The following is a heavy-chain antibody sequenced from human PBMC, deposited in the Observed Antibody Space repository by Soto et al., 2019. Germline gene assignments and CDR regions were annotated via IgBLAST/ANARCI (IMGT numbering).Heavy chain of an antibody. D-gene: IGHD3-16*01. CDR2: VYFSGST. V-gene: IGHV4-59*08. CDR1: GDSISTYY. J-gene: IGHJ4*02. CDR3: ARCRKRFGAGCSDY. Sequence: SETLSLTCIISGDSISTYYWTWFRQPPGKGLEWIGYVYFSGSTNSNPSLRSRASISVDKSNNQFSLKLTSMSAADTAVYYCARCRKRFGAGCSDYSGQARLVTVS.